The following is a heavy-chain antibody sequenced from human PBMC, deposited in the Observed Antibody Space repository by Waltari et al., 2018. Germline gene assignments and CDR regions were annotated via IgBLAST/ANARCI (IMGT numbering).Heavy chain of an antibody. J-gene: IGHJ4*02. CDR3: ARVANTITRDY. Sequence: QVQLVQSGAEVKKPGASVKVSCKASGYTFTGYYMHWVRQAPGQGLEWMGRINPNSGGTNYAQKCQGRVTMTRDTSISTAYMELSRLRSDDTAVYYCARVANTITRDYWGQGTLVTVSS. V-gene: IGHV1-2*06. CDR2: INPNSGGT. D-gene: IGHD5-12*01. CDR1: GYTFTGYY.